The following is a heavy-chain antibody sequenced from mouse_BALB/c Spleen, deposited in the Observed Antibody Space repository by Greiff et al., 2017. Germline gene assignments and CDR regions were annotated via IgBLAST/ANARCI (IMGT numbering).Heavy chain of an antibody. V-gene: IGHV1-26*01. Sequence: LVKPGASVKISCKASGYSFTGYYMHWVKQSHVKSLEWIGRINPYNGATSYNQNFKDKASLTVDKSSSTAYMELHSLTSEDSAVYYCARNRYDDYWYFDVWGAGTTVTVSS. J-gene: IGHJ1*01. CDR2: INPYNGAT. D-gene: IGHD2-14*01. CDR3: ARNRYDDYWYFDV. CDR1: GYSFTGYY.